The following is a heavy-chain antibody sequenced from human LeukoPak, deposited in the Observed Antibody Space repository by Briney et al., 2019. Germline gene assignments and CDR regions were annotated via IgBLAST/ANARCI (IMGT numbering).Heavy chain of an antibody. J-gene: IGHJ6*02. Sequence: PGGSLRLSCEDSGFSFRTYWMSWVRQAPGKGLEWVANIKPDGGEKYYVDSVKGRFTISRDNAKNSLYLQMNSLRAEDTAVYYCARAHGGAAAYYYGMDVWGQGTTVTVSS. V-gene: IGHV3-7*03. CDR3: ARAHGGAAAYYYGMDV. CDR2: IKPDGGEK. CDR1: GFSFRTYW. D-gene: IGHD6-13*01.